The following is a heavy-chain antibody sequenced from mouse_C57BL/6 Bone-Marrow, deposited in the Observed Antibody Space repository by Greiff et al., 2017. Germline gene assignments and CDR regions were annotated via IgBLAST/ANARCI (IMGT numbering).Heavy chain of an antibody. CDR3: SMDYYFDY. CDR2: IDPENGDT. J-gene: IGHJ2*01. CDR1: GFNIKDDY. Sequence: EVKVEESGAELVRPGASVKLSCTASGFNIKDDYMHWVKQRPEQGLEWIGWIDPENGDTEYASKFQGKATITADTSSNTAYLQLSSLTSEDTAVYYCSMDYYFDYWGQGTTLTVSS. V-gene: IGHV14-4*01.